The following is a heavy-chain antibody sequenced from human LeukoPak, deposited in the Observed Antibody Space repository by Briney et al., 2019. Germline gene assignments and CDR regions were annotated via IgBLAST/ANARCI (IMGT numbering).Heavy chain of an antibody. J-gene: IGHJ4*02. CDR3: AKAMVRGVIPFDY. V-gene: IGHV3-23*01. CDR1: GFTFSSYA. D-gene: IGHD3-10*01. CDR2: ISGSGGST. Sequence: GGSLRLSCAASGFTFSSYAMSWVRQAPGKGLEWVSDISGSGGSTYYADSVKGRFTISRDNSKNTLYLQMNSLRAEDTAVYYCAKAMVRGVIPFDYWGQGTLVTVSS.